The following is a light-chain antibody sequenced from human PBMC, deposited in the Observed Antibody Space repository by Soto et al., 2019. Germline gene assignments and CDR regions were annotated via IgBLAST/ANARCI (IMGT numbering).Light chain of an antibody. CDR2: KGT. J-gene: IGLJ1*01. CDR1: SSDVGAYNS. V-gene: IGLV2-23*01. CDR3: CSYAGSSTYV. Sequence: QSALAQPASVSGSPGQSITISCTGTSSDVGAYNSVSWYQQHPHRAPQVIIYKGTQRPSGVSNRFSGSTSGNAASLTISALQADDEADYYCCSYAGSSTYVFGTGTKVTVL.